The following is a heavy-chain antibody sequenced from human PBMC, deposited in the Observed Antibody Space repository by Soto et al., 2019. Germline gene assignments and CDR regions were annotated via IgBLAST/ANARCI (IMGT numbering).Heavy chain of an antibody. CDR2: ISYDGSNK. J-gene: IGHJ5*02. V-gene: IGHV3-30-3*01. CDR1: GFTFSSYA. Sequence: QVQLVESGGGVVQPGRSLRLSCAASGFTFSSYAMHWVRQAPGKGLEWGAVISYDGSNKYYADSVKGRFTISRDNSKNPLYLQMNSLRAEYTAVYYCARAKSWRFLEWLPNNWFDPWGQGTLVTVSS. CDR3: ARAKSWRFLEWLPNNWFDP. D-gene: IGHD3-3*01.